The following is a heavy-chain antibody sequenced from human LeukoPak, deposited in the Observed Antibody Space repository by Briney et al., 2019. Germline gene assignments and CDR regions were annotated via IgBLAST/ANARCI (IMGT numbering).Heavy chain of an antibody. D-gene: IGHD4-17*01. J-gene: IGHJ4*02. CDR1: GGSISSSSYY. CDR2: VYYTGKT. CDR3: ARWNAVTTSLDH. V-gene: IGHV4-61*05. Sequence: SETLSLTCTVSGGSISSSSYYWTWIRQPPGKGLEFIGYVYYTGKTSYNPSLRSRVTMSVDTSKNQFSLSLRSVTAADTAVYFCARWNAVTTSLDHWGQGILVAVSS.